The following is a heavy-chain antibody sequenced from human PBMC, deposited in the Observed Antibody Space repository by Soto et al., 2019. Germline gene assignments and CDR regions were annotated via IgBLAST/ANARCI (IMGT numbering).Heavy chain of an antibody. CDR1: GDSVSSNSAA. J-gene: IGHJ6*03. CDR3: ARRGSSGLGYYYYYMDV. V-gene: IGHV6-1*01. CDR2: TYYRSKWYN. D-gene: IGHD6-6*01. Sequence: PSQTLSLTCAISGDSVSSNSAAWNWIRQSPSRGLEWLGRTYYRSKWYNDYAVSVKSRITINPDASKNQFSLKLSSVTAADTAVYYCARRGSSGLGYYYYYMDVWGKGTTVTVSS.